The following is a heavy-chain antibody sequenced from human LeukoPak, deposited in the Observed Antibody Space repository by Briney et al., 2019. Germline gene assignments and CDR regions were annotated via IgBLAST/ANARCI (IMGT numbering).Heavy chain of an antibody. CDR3: ARCLTMVRGVIIPHFDY. J-gene: IGHJ4*02. CDR1: GYTFTGYY. V-gene: IGHV1-2*02. Sequence: GASVKVSCKASGYTFTGYYMHWVRQAPGQGLEWMGWINPNSGGTNYAQKFQGRVTMTRDTSISTAYMELSRLRSDDTAVYYCARCLTMVRGVIIPHFDYWGQGTLVTVSS. D-gene: IGHD3-10*01. CDR2: INPNSGGT.